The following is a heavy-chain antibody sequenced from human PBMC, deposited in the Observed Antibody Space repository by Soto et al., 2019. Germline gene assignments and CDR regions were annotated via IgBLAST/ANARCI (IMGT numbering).Heavy chain of an antibody. V-gene: IGHV3-23*01. CDR3: APAPLYRSGWGGGVY. CDR2: ISGSGGST. D-gene: IGHD6-19*01. J-gene: IGHJ4*02. Sequence: EVQLLESGGGLVQPGGSLRLSCAASGFTFSSYAMSWVRQAPGKGLEWVSAISGSGGSTYYADSVKGRFTISRDNSKNTLYLQMNSLRAEDTAVYYCAPAPLYRSGWGGGVYWGQGTLVTVSS. CDR1: GFTFSSYA.